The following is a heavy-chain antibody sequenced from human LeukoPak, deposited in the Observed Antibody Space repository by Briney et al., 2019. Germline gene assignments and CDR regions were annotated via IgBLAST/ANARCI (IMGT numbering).Heavy chain of an antibody. D-gene: IGHD3-22*01. CDR3: ARAVKTYYYDRALYY. CDR2: INPNSGGT. Sequence: ASVKVSCKVSGYTLTELSMHWVRQAPGQGLEWMGWINPNSGGTNYAQKFQGRVTMTRDTSISTAYMELSRLRSDDTAVYYCARAVKTYYYDRALYYWGQGTLVTVSS. J-gene: IGHJ4*02. CDR1: GYTLTELS. V-gene: IGHV1-2*02.